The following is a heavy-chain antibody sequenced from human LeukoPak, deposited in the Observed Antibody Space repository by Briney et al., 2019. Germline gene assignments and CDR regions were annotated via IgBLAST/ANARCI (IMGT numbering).Heavy chain of an antibody. D-gene: IGHD6-19*01. J-gene: IGHJ4*02. Sequence: GASVKVSCKASGYTFTGYYIHWVRQAPGQGLEWMGWINPNSGGTNYAQKFQGKVTMTRDTSISTAYTELSSLRSDDTAVYYCARDSSAWLVCDYWGQGTLVTVSS. CDR2: INPNSGGT. V-gene: IGHV1-2*02. CDR3: ARDSSAWLVCDY. CDR1: GYTFTGYY.